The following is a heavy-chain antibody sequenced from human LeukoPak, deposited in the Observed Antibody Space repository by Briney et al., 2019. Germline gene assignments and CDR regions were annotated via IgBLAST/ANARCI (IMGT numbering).Heavy chain of an antibody. D-gene: IGHD3-22*01. Sequence: GGSLRLSCAASGFTFSTFYMSWVRQAPGKGLQWVSTISGAGGTTLFADSVKGRFSISRDNSNNKVFLQMNSLRVEDTAVYYCAKASDFDSSGFPIDVFDFWGQGLLVSVAS. CDR2: ISGAGGTT. CDR1: GFTFSTFY. CDR3: AKASDFDSSGFPIDVFDF. V-gene: IGHV3-23*01. J-gene: IGHJ4*02.